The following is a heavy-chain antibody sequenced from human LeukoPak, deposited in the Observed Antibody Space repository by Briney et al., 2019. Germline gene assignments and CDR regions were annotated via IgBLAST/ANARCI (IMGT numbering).Heavy chain of an antibody. CDR2: ISPSGEST. Sequence: GGSLRLSCVASGFTFSIFEMSWVRQTPRKGLQWVSVISPSGESTYNTDLVEGRFTTSRDNSKHTVFLQLNSLRAEDTALYYCTKGGWLDDWGQGTLVTVSS. CDR1: GFTFSIFE. J-gene: IGHJ5*02. CDR3: TKGGWLDD. V-gene: IGHV3-23*01.